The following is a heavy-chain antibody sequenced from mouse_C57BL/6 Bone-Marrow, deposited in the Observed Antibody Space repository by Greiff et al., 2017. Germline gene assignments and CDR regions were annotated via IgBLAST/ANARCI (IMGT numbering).Heavy chain of an antibody. CDR1: GYAFSSSW. CDR3: ARTGTGYCDY. D-gene: IGHD4-1*01. J-gene: IGHJ2*01. Sequence: QVQLQQSGPELVKPGASVKISCEASGYAFSSSWMNWVKQRPGKGLEWIGRIYPGDGDTNYNGKFKGKATLTADTSSSTAYMQLSSLTSEDSAVYFCARTGTGYCDYWGQGTTLTVSS. V-gene: IGHV1-82*01. CDR2: IYPGDGDT.